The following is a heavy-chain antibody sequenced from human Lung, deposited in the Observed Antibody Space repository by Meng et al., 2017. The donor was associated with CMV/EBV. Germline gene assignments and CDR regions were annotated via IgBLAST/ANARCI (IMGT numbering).Heavy chain of an antibody. V-gene: IGHV1-18*01. J-gene: IGHJ4*02. D-gene: IGHD3-22*01. CDR2: ISAYNGNT. CDR3: ARDIPDYYDTSGYYDSPDY. CDR1: GYTFTSYG. Sequence: ASVXVSCKASGYTFTSYGISWVRQAPGQGLEWMGWISAYNGNTNYAQNLQGRVTMTTDTSTSTAYMELRSLRSDDTAVYYCARDIPDYYDTSGYYDSPDYWXQGTXVTVSS.